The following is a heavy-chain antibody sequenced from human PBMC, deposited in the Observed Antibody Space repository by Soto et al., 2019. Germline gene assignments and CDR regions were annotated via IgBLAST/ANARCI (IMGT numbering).Heavy chain of an antibody. J-gene: IGHJ6*02. Sequence: QMQLVESGGGVVQTGRSLRLSCAASGFTFRSYGIHWVRQAPGKGLEWVALIWFDGSKKYYVDSVKGRFAVSRDNSKNTLYLQMNCLRVEDTAVYYCARDRLVPYGYGMDVWGQGTTVTVSS. CDR1: GFTFRSYG. D-gene: IGHD2-2*01. CDR3: ARDRLVPYGYGMDV. CDR2: IWFDGSKK. V-gene: IGHV3-33*01.